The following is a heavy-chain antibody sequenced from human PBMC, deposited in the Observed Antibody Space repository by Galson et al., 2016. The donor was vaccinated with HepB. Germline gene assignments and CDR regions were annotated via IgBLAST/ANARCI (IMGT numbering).Heavy chain of an antibody. Sequence: TLSLTCTVSGVSISSVSYYWGWIRQPAGKGLEWIGRIYTNGGPNYNPFLKSRVTISIDSSENQFFLNLTSVTAADTAVYYCARTTISAHPYFDYWVQVTLVSVSS. V-gene: IGHV4-61*02. CDR3: ARTTISAHPYFDY. J-gene: IGHJ4*02. D-gene: IGHD2-21*02. CDR1: GVSISSVSYY. CDR2: IYTNGGP.